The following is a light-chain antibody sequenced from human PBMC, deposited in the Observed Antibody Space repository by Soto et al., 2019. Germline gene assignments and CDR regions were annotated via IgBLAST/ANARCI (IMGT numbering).Light chain of an antibody. J-gene: IGLJ2*01. CDR1: TSNIGNND. CDR2: DNS. V-gene: IGLV1-51*01. Sequence: QSVLTQPPSVSAAPGQTVTISCSGSTSNIGNNDVSWYQQLPRTAPKLLIYDNSQRPSGIPERFSGSKSGTSATLGITGLQTGDEADYYCGTWDSSLSDVVFGGGTKVTVL. CDR3: GTWDSSLSDVV.